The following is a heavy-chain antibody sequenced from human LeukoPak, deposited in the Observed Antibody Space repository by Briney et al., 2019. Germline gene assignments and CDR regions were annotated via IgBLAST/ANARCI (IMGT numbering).Heavy chain of an antibody. Sequence: ASVKVSCKVSGYTLTELSMHWVRQAPGEGLEWMGGFDPEDGETIYAQKFQGRVTMTEDTSTDTAYMELSSLRSEDTAVYYCARGGPYYDFWSGYFGLDYWGQGTLVTVSS. CDR1: GYTLTELS. J-gene: IGHJ4*02. V-gene: IGHV1-24*01. D-gene: IGHD3-3*01. CDR2: FDPEDGET. CDR3: ARGGPYYDFWSGYFGLDY.